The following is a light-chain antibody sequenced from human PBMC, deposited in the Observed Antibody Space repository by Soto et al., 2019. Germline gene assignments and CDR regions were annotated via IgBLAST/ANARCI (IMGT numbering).Light chain of an antibody. CDR3: QQFNSYPT. CDR1: QGISSY. CDR2: AAS. Sequence: DIQLTQSPSFLSASVGDGVTITCRASQGISSYLAWYQQRPGKAPKLLIYAASTLQSGVPSRFSGSGSGTEFTHTISSLQPEDFATYYCQQFNSYPTFGGGTKVEIK. V-gene: IGKV1-9*01. J-gene: IGKJ4*01.